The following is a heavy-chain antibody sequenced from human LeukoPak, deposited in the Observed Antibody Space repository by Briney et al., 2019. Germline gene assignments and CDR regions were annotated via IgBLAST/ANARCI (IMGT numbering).Heavy chain of an antibody. CDR2: ISNSGNTI. Sequence: PGGSLRLSCAASGFTFSSYAMSWVRQAPGTGLEWVSYISNSGNTIYYADSVKGRFTISRDNVKKTVNLQMNSLRAEDTAMYYCARGHSGLDVWGQGTTVTVSS. V-gene: IGHV3-48*04. CDR3: ARGHSGLDV. CDR1: GFTFSSYA. J-gene: IGHJ6*02.